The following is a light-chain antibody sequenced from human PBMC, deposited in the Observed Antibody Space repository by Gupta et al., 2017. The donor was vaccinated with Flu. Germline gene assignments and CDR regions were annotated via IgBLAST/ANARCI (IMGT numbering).Light chain of an antibody. J-gene: IGLJ1*01. V-gene: IGLV1-40*01. Sequence: QSVLTQPPSVSGAPGQRVTISCTGSSSNIGAGYDVHWYQVFPGEAPPLLIECNNNRPSGVHDRCSCATNCTSASLVINGRHDEDDAADYYQSSDRSMRADEVFGTGTKLTVL. CDR3: QSSDRSMRADEV. CDR2: CNN. CDR1: SSNIGAGYD.